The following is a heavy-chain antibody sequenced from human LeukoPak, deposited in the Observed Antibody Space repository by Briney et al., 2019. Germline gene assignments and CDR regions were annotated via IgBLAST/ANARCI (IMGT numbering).Heavy chain of an antibody. J-gene: IGHJ5*02. CDR3: ARVSPHRKMSYGNQNWFDT. CDR1: GYTFTNYG. CDR2: ISAYNGYT. Sequence: ASVKVSCKASGYTFTNYGITWVRQAPGQGLKWMGWISAYNGYTNYAQKLQGRVTMTTDTSTSTAHMELRSLRSDDTAVYYCARVSPHRKMSYGNQNWFDTWGQGTLVTVSS. V-gene: IGHV1-18*01. D-gene: IGHD3-16*01.